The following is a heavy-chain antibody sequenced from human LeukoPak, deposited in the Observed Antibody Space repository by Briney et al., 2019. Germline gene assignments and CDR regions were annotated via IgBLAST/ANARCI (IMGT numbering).Heavy chain of an antibody. D-gene: IGHD3-3*01. CDR1: GFTCSSYA. V-gene: IGHV3-23*01. J-gene: IGHJ3*02. Sequence: GGSLRLSCAASGFTCSSYAMSWVRQAPGKGLEWVSAISGSGGSTYYADSVKGRFTISRDNSKNTLYLQMNSLRAEDTAVYYCAKMRYQLLYDFWSGYYTPDAFDIWGQGTMVTVSS. CDR2: ISGSGGST. CDR3: AKMRYQLLYDFWSGYYTPDAFDI.